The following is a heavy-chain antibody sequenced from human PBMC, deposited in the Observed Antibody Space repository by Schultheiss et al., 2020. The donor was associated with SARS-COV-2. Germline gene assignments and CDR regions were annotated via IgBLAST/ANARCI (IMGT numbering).Heavy chain of an antibody. CDR1: GGSISSYY. CDR2: IYTSGST. Sequence: ESLKISCTVSGGSISSYYWSWIRQPAGKGLEWIGRIYTSGSTNSNPSLKSRVTMSVDTSKNQFSLQLSSVTAADTAVYYCARDGSSSSAIAYWGQGTLVTVSS. D-gene: IGHD6-6*01. J-gene: IGHJ4*02. CDR3: ARDGSSSSAIAY. V-gene: IGHV4-4*07.